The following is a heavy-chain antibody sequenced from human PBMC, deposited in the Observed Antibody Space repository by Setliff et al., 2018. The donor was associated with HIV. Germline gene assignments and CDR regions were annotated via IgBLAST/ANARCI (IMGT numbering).Heavy chain of an antibody. CDR2: IDPVDSQT. J-gene: IGHJ4*02. V-gene: IGHV5-10-1*01. CDR1: GYNFLNYW. D-gene: IGHD2-2*02. CDR3: ASSFCNTPSCYIGVLDH. Sequence: PGESLKISCKGSGYNFLNYWISWVRQVPGKGLEWMGRIDPVDSQTTYTPSFQGHVAFSVDKSISTAYLQWRSLKASDTAMYYCASSFCNTPSCYIGVLDHWGLGTLVTVS.